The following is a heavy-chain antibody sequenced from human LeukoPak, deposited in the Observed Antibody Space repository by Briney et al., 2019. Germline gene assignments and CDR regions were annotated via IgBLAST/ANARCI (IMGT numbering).Heavy chain of an antibody. Sequence: TGGSLRLSCGASGFTFGSYAMNWVRQAPGKGLEWVSSISGSGGSTYYADSVKGRFTISRDNSKDTLYLQMNSLRAEDTAVYYCAKKSGIVGGYHDYWGQGTLVTVSS. CDR2: ISGSGGST. J-gene: IGHJ4*02. CDR3: AKKSGIVGGYHDY. CDR1: GFTFGSYA. V-gene: IGHV3-23*01. D-gene: IGHD1-26*01.